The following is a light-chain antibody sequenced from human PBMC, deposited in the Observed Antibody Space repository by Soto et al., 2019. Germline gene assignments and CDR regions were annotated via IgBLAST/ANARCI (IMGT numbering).Light chain of an antibody. CDR3: HHFGSLPET. CDR2: SAS. CDR1: QSVGSSY. V-gene: IGKV3-20*01. Sequence: EVVLTQSPGTLSLSPGERVTLSCRASQSVGSSYLAWYQQKPGRAPRLLFYSASSRATGIPDRFSGSGSGTDFTLTISRLEPEDFAVYYCHHFGSLPETFGQGTNV. J-gene: IGKJ1*01.